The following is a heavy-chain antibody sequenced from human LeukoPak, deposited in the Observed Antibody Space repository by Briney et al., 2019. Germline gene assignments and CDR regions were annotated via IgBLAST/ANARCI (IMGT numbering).Heavy chain of an antibody. CDR1: GGSISSGGYS. D-gene: IGHD1-1*01. CDR3: ARGYSPPQLVDY. V-gene: IGHV4-30-2*01. CDR2: IYHSGST. Sequence: PSQTLSLTCAVSGGSISSGGYSWSWLRQPPGKGLEWIGYIYHSGSTYYNPSLKSRVTISVDRSKNQFSLKLSSVTAADTAVYYCARGYSPPQLVDYWGQGTLVTVSS. J-gene: IGHJ4*02.